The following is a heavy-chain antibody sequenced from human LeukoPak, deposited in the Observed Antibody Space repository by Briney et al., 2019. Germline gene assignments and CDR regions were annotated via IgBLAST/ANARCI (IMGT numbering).Heavy chain of an antibody. CDR2: IYPGDSET. J-gene: IGHJ4*02. D-gene: IGHD3-10*01. V-gene: IGHV5-51*01. CDR1: GYSFTSQW. Sequence: GESLKISCKGSGYSFTSQWIGWVRQMPGKGLEWMGIIYPGDSETRYSPSFQGQVTISVDKSITTAYLQWSSLKASDTAMYYCATYYYGSGNYWNYYFDYWGQGTLVSVSS. CDR3: ATYYYGSGNYWNYYFDY.